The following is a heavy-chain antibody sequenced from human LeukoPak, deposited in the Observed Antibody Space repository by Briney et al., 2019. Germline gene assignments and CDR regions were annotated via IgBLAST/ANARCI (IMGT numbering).Heavy chain of an antibody. CDR3: AREVDSSSWYGDYYHYYMDV. CDR2: ISGSGGST. CDR1: GFTFSSYA. D-gene: IGHD6-13*01. Sequence: PGGSLRLSCAASGFTFSSYAMSWVRQAPGKGLEWVSDISGSGGSTYYADSVKGRFTISRDNSKNTLYLQMNSLRAEDTAVYYCAREVDSSSWYGDYYHYYMDVWGKGTTVTVSS. J-gene: IGHJ6*03. V-gene: IGHV3-23*01.